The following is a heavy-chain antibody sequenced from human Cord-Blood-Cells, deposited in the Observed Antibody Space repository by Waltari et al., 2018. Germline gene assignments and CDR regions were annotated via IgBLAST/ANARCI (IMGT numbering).Heavy chain of an antibody. CDR3: AKKEYSSSSWFDP. J-gene: IGHJ5*02. Sequence: EVQLLESGGGLVQPGGSLRLSCAASGFTFSSYAMSWVRQAPGKGLEWVSAIRGSGGSTYDADAVKGRFTISRDNSKNTLYLQMNSLRAEDTAVYYCAKKEYSSSSWFDPWGQGTLVTVSS. CDR2: IRGSGGST. V-gene: IGHV3-23*01. D-gene: IGHD6-6*01. CDR1: GFTFSSYA.